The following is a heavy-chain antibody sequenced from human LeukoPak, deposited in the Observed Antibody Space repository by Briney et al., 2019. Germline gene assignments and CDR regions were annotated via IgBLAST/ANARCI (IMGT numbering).Heavy chain of an antibody. Sequence: PGGSLRLSCAVSGFSVSSFGMSWVRQAPGKGLEWISAISLNGETTWYADSVKGRFTISRDNSKNTLYLQLTSLGAEDTAVYYCAQGFSSGWYPYWGQGSLVSVSS. D-gene: IGHD6-19*01. V-gene: IGHV3-23*01. CDR1: GFSVSSFG. CDR3: AQGFSSGWYPY. J-gene: IGHJ4*02. CDR2: ISLNGETT.